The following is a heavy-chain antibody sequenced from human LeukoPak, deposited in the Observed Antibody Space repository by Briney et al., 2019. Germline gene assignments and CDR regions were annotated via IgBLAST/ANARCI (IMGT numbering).Heavy chain of an antibody. CDR2: ISGSGGST. V-gene: IGHV3-23*01. CDR3: AKVKAPYGSGSYGYYFDN. D-gene: IGHD3-10*01. CDR1: GFTFSSYA. J-gene: IGHJ4*02. Sequence: PGGSLRLSCAASGFTFSSYAMSWVRQAPGKGLEWVSGISGSGGSTYYADCVKGRFTISRDNSKNTLYLQMNSLRAEDTAVYYCAKVKAPYGSGSYGYYFDNWGQGTLVTVSS.